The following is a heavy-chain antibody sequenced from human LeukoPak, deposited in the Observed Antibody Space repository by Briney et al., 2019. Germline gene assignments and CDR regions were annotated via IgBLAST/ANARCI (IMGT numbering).Heavy chain of an antibody. D-gene: IGHD3-3*01. Sequence: GSLVLSCAASGFPFSSYEMNWARQAPGKGLEWVSYISSSGSTIYYADSVKGRFTISRDNAKNSLYLQMNSLRAEDTAVYYCAREPRRWSGYFDYWGQGTLVTVSS. CDR1: GFPFSSYE. V-gene: IGHV3-48*03. J-gene: IGHJ4*02. CDR2: ISSSGSTI. CDR3: AREPRRWSGYFDY.